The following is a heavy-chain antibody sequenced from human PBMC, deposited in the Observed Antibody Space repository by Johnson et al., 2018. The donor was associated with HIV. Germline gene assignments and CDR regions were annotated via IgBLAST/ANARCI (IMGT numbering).Heavy chain of an antibody. Sequence: VQLVESGGGLLPPGGSLRLSCAASGFTFSRCALHWVRQSPGQRLAYVSALSSNGGRTYYANSLKGRFTISRDNSKNTLYLQMGSLRAEDTALYYCAKDSRGLGAFDIWGQGTMVTVSS. CDR2: LSSNGGRT. V-gene: IGHV3-64*01. J-gene: IGHJ3*02. D-gene: IGHD2-2*01. CDR1: GFTFSRCA. CDR3: AKDSRGLGAFDI.